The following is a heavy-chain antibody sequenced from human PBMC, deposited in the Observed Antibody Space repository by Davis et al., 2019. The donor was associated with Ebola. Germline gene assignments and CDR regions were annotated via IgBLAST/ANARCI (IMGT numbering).Heavy chain of an antibody. V-gene: IGHV3-21*01. J-gene: IGHJ4*02. CDR3: ARDRGGITMIVVFDY. CDR1: GFTFSSYS. D-gene: IGHD3-22*01. CDR2: ISSSSSYI. Sequence: GESLKISCAASGFTFSSYSMNWVRQAPGKGLEWVSSISSSSSYIYYADSVKGRFTISRDNAKNSLYLQMNSLRAEDTAVYYCARDRGGITMIVVFDYWGQGTLVTVSS.